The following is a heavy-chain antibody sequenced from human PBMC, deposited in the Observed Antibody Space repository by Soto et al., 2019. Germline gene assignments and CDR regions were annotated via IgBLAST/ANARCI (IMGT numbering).Heavy chain of an antibody. Sequence: ASVKVSCKASGYTFTGYYMHWVRQAPGQGLEWMGWINPNSGGTNYAQKFQGWVTMTRDTSVSTAYMELSRLRSDDTAVYYCAREVYSGYDGRSGFDYWGQGTLVTVSS. CDR2: INPNSGGT. D-gene: IGHD5-12*01. J-gene: IGHJ4*02. CDR1: GYTFTGYY. V-gene: IGHV1-2*04. CDR3: AREVYSGYDGRSGFDY.